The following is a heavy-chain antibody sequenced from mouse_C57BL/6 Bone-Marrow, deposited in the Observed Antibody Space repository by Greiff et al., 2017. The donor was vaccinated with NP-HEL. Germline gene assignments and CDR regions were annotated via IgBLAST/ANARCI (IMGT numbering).Heavy chain of an antibody. Sequence: EVQLQQSGAELVRPGASVKLSCTASGFNIKDDYMHWVKQRPEQGLEWIGWLDPEDGDPEYASKFQGKATITADTSSNTAYLQLSSLTSYDTAVSYCTMGRYYFDYWGQGTTLTVSS. CDR1: GFNIKDDY. V-gene: IGHV14-4*01. CDR2: LDPEDGDP. J-gene: IGHJ2*01. CDR3: TMGRYYFDY.